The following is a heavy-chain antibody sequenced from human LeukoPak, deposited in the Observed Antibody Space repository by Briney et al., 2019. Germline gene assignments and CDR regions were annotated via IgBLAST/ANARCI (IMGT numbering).Heavy chain of an antibody. Sequence: GGSLRLSCAASVFTFSICAMQGVRGARGRGGVWVAVISYDGSNKYYADSVKGRFTISRDNSKNTLYLQMNSLRAEDTAVYYCARGNWGYYFDYWGQGTLVTVSS. V-gene: IGHV3-30-3*01. J-gene: IGHJ4*02. CDR3: ARGNWGYYFDY. CDR2: ISYDGSNK. CDR1: VFTFSICA. D-gene: IGHD7-27*01.